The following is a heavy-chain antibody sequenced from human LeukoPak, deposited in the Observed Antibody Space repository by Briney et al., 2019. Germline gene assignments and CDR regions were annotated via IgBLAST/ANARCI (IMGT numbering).Heavy chain of an antibody. CDR1: GFTFSSYW. CDR3: ARDGDYYDSSGYYAH. V-gene: IGHV3-7*01. J-gene: IGHJ1*01. Sequence: GGSLRLSCAASGFTFSSYWMSWVRQAPGKGLEWVANIKQDGSEKYYVDSVKGRFTISRDNAKNSLYLQMNSLRAEDTAVYYCARDGDYYDSSGYYAHWGQGTLVTVSS. CDR2: IKQDGSEK. D-gene: IGHD3-22*01.